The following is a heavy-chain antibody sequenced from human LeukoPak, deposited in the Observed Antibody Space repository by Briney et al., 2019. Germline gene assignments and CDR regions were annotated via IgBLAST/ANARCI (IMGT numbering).Heavy chain of an antibody. D-gene: IGHD3-3*01. Sequence: ASVKVSCKASGGTFSSYAISWVRQAPGQGLEWMGIINPSGGSTSYAQKFQGRVTMTRDTSTSTVYMELSSLRSEDTAVYYCARVKGGDFWSGPKRNYYYYGMDVWGQGTTVTVSS. V-gene: IGHV1-46*01. CDR3: ARVKGGDFWSGPKRNYYYYGMDV. CDR2: INPSGGST. J-gene: IGHJ6*02. CDR1: GGTFSSYA.